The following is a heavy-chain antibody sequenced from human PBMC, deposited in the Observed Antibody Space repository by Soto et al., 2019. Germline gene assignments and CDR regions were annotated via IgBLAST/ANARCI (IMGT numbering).Heavy chain of an antibody. D-gene: IGHD2-15*01. CDR2: IYYSGST. J-gene: IGHJ3*02. V-gene: IGHV4-39*01. CDR1: GGSISSSSYY. CDR3: ARRLVVVARDAFDI. Sequence: QLLLQESGPGLVKPSETLSLTCTVSGGSISSSSYYWGWIRQPPGKGLEWIGSIYYSGSTYYNPSLKSRVTISVDTSKNQFSLKLSSVTAADTAVYYCARRLVVVARDAFDIWGQGTMVTVSS.